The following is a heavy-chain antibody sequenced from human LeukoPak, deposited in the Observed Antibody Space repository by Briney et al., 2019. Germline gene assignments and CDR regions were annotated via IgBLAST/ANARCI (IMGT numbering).Heavy chain of an antibody. D-gene: IGHD3-22*01. Sequence: ASVKVSCKASGYTFTSYGISWVRQAPGQGLEWMGWISAYNGNTNYAQKLQGRVTMTIDTSTSTAYMELRSLRSDDTAVYNCAREGNYYDSSGCFDYWGQGTLVTVSS. J-gene: IGHJ4*02. CDR2: ISAYNGNT. V-gene: IGHV1-18*01. CDR3: AREGNYYDSSGCFDY. CDR1: GYTFTSYG.